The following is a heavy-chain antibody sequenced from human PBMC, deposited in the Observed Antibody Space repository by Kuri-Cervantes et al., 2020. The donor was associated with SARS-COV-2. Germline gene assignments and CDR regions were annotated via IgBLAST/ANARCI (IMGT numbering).Heavy chain of an antibody. CDR3: ATEGYSIIIWAFAH. J-gene: IGHJ3*01. CDR2: MNPNSGNT. CDR1: GYTFTSYD. Sequence: ASVKVSCKASGYTFTSYDINWVRQATGQGLEWMGWMNPNSGNTGYAQKFQGRVTITRNTSISTAYMELSSLRSEDTAVYYCATEGYSIIIWAFAHWGQGTKVTVSS. V-gene: IGHV1-8*03. D-gene: IGHD3-22*01.